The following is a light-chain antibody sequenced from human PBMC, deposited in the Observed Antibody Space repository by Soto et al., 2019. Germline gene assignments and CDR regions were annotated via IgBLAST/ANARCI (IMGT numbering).Light chain of an antibody. CDR2: ENS. CDR1: SSNIGNNY. Sequence: QSVLTQPTSVSAAPGQKVTISCSGSSSNIGNNYVSWYQQFPGTAPKLLIYENSKRPSGIPDRISGSKSGTSATLGITGLQTGDEADYYCATWDSSLSGGVFGGGTKLTVL. CDR3: ATWDSSLSGGV. J-gene: IGLJ3*02. V-gene: IGLV1-51*02.